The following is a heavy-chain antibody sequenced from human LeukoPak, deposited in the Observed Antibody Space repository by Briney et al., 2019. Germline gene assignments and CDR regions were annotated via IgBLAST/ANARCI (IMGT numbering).Heavy chain of an antibody. CDR1: GFTFSSYA. D-gene: IGHD3-22*01. V-gene: IGHV3-23*01. Sequence: GGSLRLSCAASGFTFSSYAMSWVRRAPGKGLEWVSAISGSGGSTYYADSVKGRFTISRDNSKNTLYLQMNSLRAEDTAVYYCAKVTPLVVVVTSFDYWGQGTLVTVSS. J-gene: IGHJ4*02. CDR3: AKVTPLVVVVTSFDY. CDR2: ISGSGGST.